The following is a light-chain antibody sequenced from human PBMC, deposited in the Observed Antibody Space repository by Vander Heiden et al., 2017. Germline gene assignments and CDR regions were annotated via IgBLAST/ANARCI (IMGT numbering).Light chain of an antibody. Sequence: SYVLPQPPSVSVAPGQTARITCGGNNSGSKSVHWYQQKPGQAPVLVVYDDSDRPSGIPERFSGSNSGNTATLTNSRVEAGDEADYYCQVWDSSSDHVVFGGGTKLTVL. CDR3: QVWDSSSDHVV. CDR1: NSGSKS. J-gene: IGLJ2*01. CDR2: DDS. V-gene: IGLV3-21*02.